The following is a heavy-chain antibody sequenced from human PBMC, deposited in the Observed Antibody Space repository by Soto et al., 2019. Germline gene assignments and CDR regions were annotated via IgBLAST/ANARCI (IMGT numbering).Heavy chain of an antibody. V-gene: IGHV3-30-3*01. CDR3: ARAFGVDPAMGVALDY. Sequence: QVQLVESGGGVVQPGRSLRLSCAASGFPFSSYAMHWVRQAPGKGLEWVAVISYDGSNKYYADSVKGRFTISRDNSKNTLDLQMTSLRAVDTAVYYCARAFGVDPAMGVALDYWGQGTLVTVSS. CDR2: ISYDGSNK. CDR1: GFPFSSYA. J-gene: IGHJ4*02. D-gene: IGHD5-18*01.